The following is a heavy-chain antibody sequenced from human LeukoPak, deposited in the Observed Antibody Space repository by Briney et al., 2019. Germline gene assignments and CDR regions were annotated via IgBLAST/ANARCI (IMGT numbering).Heavy chain of an antibody. J-gene: IGHJ4*02. Sequence: PGKSLRLSCAASGFTFSNYAMHWVRQAPGKGLEWVSLISSGGTYEYYADSVKGRFTISRDNSKNTLYLQLNSLRAEDTAVYYCAREYCSGGSCLYYFDYWGQGTLVTVSS. CDR3: AREYCSGGSCLYYFDY. CDR1: GFTFSNYA. V-gene: IGHV3-30*01. CDR2: ISSGGTYE. D-gene: IGHD2-15*01.